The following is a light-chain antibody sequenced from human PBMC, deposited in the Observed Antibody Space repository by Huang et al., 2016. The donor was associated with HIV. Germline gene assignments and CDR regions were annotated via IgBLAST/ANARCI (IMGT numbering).Light chain of an antibody. CDR3: QQYYSTPPVT. V-gene: IGKV4-1*01. J-gene: IGKJ3*01. Sequence: DIVMTQSPDSLAVSLGARATINCKSSQSVLYSSNNKNYLAWYQQKPGRPPKLLCYGASTRESGVPDRFSGSGSGKDFTLTISSLQAEDVAVYYCQQYYSTPPVTFGPGTKVDIK. CDR1: QSVLYSSNNKNY. CDR2: GAS.